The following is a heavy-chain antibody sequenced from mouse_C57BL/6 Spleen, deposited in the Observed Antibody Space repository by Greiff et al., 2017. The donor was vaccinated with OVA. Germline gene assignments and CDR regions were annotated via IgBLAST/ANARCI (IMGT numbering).Heavy chain of an antibody. D-gene: IGHD1-1*01. CDR1: GFNIKNTY. CDR2: IDPANVNT. Sequence: EVQLVESVAALVRPGASVQLSCTASGFNIKNTYMHWVKQSPEQGLDWIGRIDPANVNTKYAPKFQGKATITADTSSNTAYLQLSSLTSEDTAIYYCARGTTVVAGAMDYWGQGTSVTVSS. V-gene: IGHV14-3*01. J-gene: IGHJ4*01. CDR3: ARGTTVVAGAMDY.